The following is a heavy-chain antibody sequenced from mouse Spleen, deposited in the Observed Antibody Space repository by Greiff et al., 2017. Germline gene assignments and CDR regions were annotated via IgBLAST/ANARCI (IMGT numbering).Heavy chain of an antibody. CDR1: GYTFTDYN. CDR2: INPNYGTT. D-gene: IGHD2-10*02. CDR3: GRLVWPRGAMDY. Sequence: VQLKQSGAELVRPGASVKLSCKASGYTFTDYNMNWVKQSNGKSLEWIGVINPNYGTTSYNQKFKGKATLTVDQSSSTAYMQLNSLTSEDSAVYYCGRLVWPRGAMDYWGQGTSVTVSS. J-gene: IGHJ4*01. V-gene: IGHV1-39*01.